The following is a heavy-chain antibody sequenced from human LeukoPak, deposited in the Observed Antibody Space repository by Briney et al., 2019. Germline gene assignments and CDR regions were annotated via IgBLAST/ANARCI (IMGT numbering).Heavy chain of an antibody. CDR2: IDPSDSYT. CDR1: GYSFTSYW. Sequence: GESLQISSKGSGYSFTSYWISWVRQMPGKGLEWMGRIDPSDSYTNYSPSFQGHVTISADKSISTAYLQWSSLKASDTAMYYCARGNIVGASPSSFDIWGQGTMVTVSS. V-gene: IGHV5-10-1*01. D-gene: IGHD1-26*01. CDR3: ARGNIVGASPSSFDI. J-gene: IGHJ3*02.